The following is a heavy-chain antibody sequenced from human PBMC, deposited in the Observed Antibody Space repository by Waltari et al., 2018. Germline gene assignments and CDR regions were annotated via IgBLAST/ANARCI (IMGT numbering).Heavy chain of an antibody. V-gene: IGHV1-8*01. Sequence: QVQLVQSGAEVKKPGASVKVSCKASGYTFTSYDINWVRQATGQGLEWMGWMNPNSGNPGDAQKFQGRVTLTRNTSIRTAYMELSSLGSEDTAVYYCARVKEWKQWRDAFDIWGQGTMVTVSS. CDR1: GYTFTSYD. CDR3: ARVKEWKQWRDAFDI. CDR2: MNPNSGNP. J-gene: IGHJ3*02. D-gene: IGHD6-19*01.